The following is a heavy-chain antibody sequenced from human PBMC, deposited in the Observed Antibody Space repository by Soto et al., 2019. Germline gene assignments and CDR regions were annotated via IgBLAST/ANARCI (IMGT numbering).Heavy chain of an antibody. Sequence: ASVKVSCKASGYTFTSYGISWVRQAPGQGLEWMGWISAYNGNTNYAQKLQGRVTMTTDTSTSTAYMELRSLRSDDTAVYYCARDRDYGDYVPYYFDYWGQGTLVTVSS. J-gene: IGHJ4*02. V-gene: IGHV1-18*01. CDR2: ISAYNGNT. CDR3: ARDRDYGDYVPYYFDY. D-gene: IGHD4-17*01. CDR1: GYTFTSYG.